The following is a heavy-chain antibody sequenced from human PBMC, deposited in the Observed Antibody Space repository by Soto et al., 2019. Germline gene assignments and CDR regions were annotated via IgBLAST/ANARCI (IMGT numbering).Heavy chain of an antibody. CDR3: ARGFSSYSDF. D-gene: IGHD3-10*01. V-gene: IGHV1-8*01. CDR2: MNPNTGNT. J-gene: IGHJ4*02. Sequence: EEEETRASVKVSCKAYGYTFTDYDINWVRQAAGQAPEWMGWMNPNTGNTAYAQKFQGRLTLTRDTSMATAYMDLSRLTSEDTAVYYCARGFSSYSDFWAQGTLVTVSS. CDR1: GYTFTDYD.